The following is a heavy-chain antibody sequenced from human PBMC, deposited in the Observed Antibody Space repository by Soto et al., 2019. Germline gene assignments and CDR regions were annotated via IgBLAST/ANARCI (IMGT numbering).Heavy chain of an antibody. Sequence: SETLSLTCTVSGGSISSYYWSWIRQPPGKGLEWIGYIYYSGSTNYNPSLKSQVTISVDTSKNQFSLKLNSVTAADTAVYYCARWLDSSGPEAFDIWGQGTMVTVS. V-gene: IGHV4-59*01. CDR1: GGSISSYY. D-gene: IGHD3-22*01. CDR2: IYYSGST. J-gene: IGHJ3*02. CDR3: ARWLDSSGPEAFDI.